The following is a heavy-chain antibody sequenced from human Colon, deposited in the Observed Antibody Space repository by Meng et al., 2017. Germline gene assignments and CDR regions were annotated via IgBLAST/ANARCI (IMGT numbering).Heavy chain of an antibody. V-gene: IGHV4-31*03. CDR1: GDSISSGNHY. CDR3: ARYYYDSSGVTYFDP. J-gene: IGHJ5*02. D-gene: IGHD3-22*01. Sequence: QVQLQGSGPGLVKPSQTLSLTCTVSGDSISSGNHYWSWSRQHPGKGLEWIGYFYFSGNTYYNPSLKSRVTISVDTSKNQFSLNLRSVTAADTAVYYCARYYYDSSGVTYFDPWGQGTLVTVSS. CDR2: FYFSGNT.